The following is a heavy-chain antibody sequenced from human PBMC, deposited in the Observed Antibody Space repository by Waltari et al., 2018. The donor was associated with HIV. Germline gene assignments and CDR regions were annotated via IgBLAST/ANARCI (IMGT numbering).Heavy chain of an antibody. CDR3: ARGVPVDTTMGKYYYYAMDV. J-gene: IGHJ6*02. CDR2: IGRSGGTT. CDR1: GYTFSNYY. Sequence: QVQLVQSGAEVTKPGASVKVSCKASGYTFSNYYMNWVRHAPGEGLEWMGIIGRSGGTTNYAQKYQGRVTMTRDTSTSTVYMALSSLRSEDTAIYYCARGVPVDTTMGKYYYYAMDVWGQGTTVTVSS. D-gene: IGHD5-18*01. V-gene: IGHV1-46*01.